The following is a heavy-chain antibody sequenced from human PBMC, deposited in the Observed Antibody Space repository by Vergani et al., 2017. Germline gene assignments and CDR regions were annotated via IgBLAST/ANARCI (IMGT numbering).Heavy chain of an antibody. J-gene: IGHJ4*02. V-gene: IGHV3-30*02. CDR2: IRYDGSNK. Sequence: QVQLVESGGGVVQPGGSLRLSCAASGFTFSSYGMHWVRQAPGKGLEWVAFIRYDGSNKYYADSVKGRFTISRDNSKNTLYLQMHSLRAEDTAVYYCAKGXGITMVRGAKYFDYWGQGTLVTVSS. CDR1: GFTFSSYG. CDR3: AKGXGITMVRGAKYFDY. D-gene: IGHD3-10*01.